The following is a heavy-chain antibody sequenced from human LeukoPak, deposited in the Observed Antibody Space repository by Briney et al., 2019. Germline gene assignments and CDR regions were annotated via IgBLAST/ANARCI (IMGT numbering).Heavy chain of an antibody. CDR1: GGSISSGDNY. CDR3: ARMTGYYRDS. J-gene: IGHJ4*02. Sequence: PSHTLSLTRTVSGGSISSGDNYWSWIRQHPGKGPERLGYIFYRGTTYYNPSLRSRIIMSVDASKSQFSLKMSCVTAADTVVYYCARMTGYYRDSWGQGTVVTPSS. D-gene: IGHD3-9*01. CDR2: IFYRGTT. V-gene: IGHV4-31*03.